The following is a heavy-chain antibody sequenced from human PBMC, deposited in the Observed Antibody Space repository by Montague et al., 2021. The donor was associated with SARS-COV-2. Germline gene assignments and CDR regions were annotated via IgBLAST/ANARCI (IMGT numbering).Heavy chain of an antibody. V-gene: IGHV4-39*01. CDR1: GDSTSCPNCY. D-gene: IGHD4-17*01. Sequence: SETLSLTCTVSGDSTSCPNCYWGWIRQAPGKGLDWIGTIYNSGTTYYNPSLMSRLTMSIDTSKNQFSLKLTSVTAADMAVYYCARHRNYGDHSLDNWFHPWGQGTLVTVSS. J-gene: IGHJ5*02. CDR3: ARHRNYGDHSLDNWFHP. CDR2: IYNSGTT.